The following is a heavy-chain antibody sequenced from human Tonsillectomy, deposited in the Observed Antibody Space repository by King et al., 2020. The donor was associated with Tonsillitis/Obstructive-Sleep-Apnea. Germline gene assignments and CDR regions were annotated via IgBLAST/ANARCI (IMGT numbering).Heavy chain of an antibody. Sequence: QLVQSGAEVRKPGSSVKVSCKASGGIFNKYSINWVRQAPGQGLEWVGGIIPIFGTANYAPKFQGRVTISADDFTTTAYIELKSLRSEDTAVYYCARGNDSAGHYDNWFDPWGQGTLVTVSS. J-gene: IGHJ5*02. CDR1: GGIFNKYS. V-gene: IGHV1-69*01. D-gene: IGHD3-22*01. CDR3: ARGNDSAGHYDNWFDP. CDR2: IIPIFGTA.